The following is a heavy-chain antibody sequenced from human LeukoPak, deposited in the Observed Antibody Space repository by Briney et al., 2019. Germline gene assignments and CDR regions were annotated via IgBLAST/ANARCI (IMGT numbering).Heavy chain of an antibody. V-gene: IGHV1-46*01. J-gene: IGHJ6*03. D-gene: IGHD1/OR15-1a*01. CDR2: INPSDGST. Sequence: ASVKVSCKASGYTFTSYYMHWVRQAPGQGLEWMGIINPSDGSTSYAQKFQGRVTMTRDTSTSTVYMELSSLRSEDTAVYYCASQPSITGTRDYYYMDVWGKGTTVTVSS. CDR1: GYTFTSYY. CDR3: ASQPSITGTRDYYYMDV.